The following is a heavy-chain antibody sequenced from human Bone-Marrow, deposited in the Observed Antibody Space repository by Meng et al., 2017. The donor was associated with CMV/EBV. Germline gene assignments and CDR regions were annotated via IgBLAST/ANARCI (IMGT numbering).Heavy chain of an antibody. CDR3: VKDKGSSWYWENGMDV. CDR1: AFTLSSNS. D-gene: IGHD6-13*01. Sequence: GRSLRLSCAASAFTLSSNSMNWVRQAPGNGLEWVSSISSSSSYIYYADSVKGRFTISRDNAKNSLYLQMNSLRAEDTAVYYCVKDKGSSWYWENGMDVWGQGTTVTGSS. J-gene: IGHJ6*02. V-gene: IGHV3-21*01. CDR2: ISSSSSYI.